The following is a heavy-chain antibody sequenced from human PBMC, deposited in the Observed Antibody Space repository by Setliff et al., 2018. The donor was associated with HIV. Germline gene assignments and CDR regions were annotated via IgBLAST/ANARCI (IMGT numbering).Heavy chain of an antibody. J-gene: IGHJ4*02. V-gene: IGHV4-59*11. Sequence: SETLSLTCTVSGGSIFSHYWSWIRQPPGKGLEWIGYIYYSGSTKYNPSLKSRVTISVDKSKNQFSRRLTSVTAADTAVYYCAREQWLRYFDDWGQGTLVTVSS. CDR1: GGSIFSHY. CDR3: AREQWLRYFDD. CDR2: IYYSGST. D-gene: IGHD5-12*01.